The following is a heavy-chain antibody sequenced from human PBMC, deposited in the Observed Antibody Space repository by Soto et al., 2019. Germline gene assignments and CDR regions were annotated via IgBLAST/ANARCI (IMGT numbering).Heavy chain of an antibody. CDR3: ARHWMLYCSSTSCYNYYGMDV. V-gene: IGHV5-51*01. CDR1: GYSFISYW. J-gene: IGHJ6*02. Sequence: PGESLRNSWKGSGYSFISYWSGWVRQMTGKGLEWMGIVYPADSDARYSPSFQGQVTISADKSISTAYLQWSSLQASDTAMYYCARHWMLYCSSTSCYNYYGMDVWGQGTTVTVSS. CDR2: VYPADSDA. D-gene: IGHD2-2*02.